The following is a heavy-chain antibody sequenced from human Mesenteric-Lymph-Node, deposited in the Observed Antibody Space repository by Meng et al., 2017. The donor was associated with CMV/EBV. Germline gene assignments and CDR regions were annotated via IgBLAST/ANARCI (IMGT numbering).Heavy chain of an antibody. CDR2: ISSSGSII. J-gene: IGHJ4*02. D-gene: IGHD3-3*01. CDR3: AREVDYDFWSGYGY. V-gene: IGHV3-11*04. Sequence: LSLTCTVSGGSISSSSYYWGWIRQAPGKGLEWVSYISSSGSIIYHADSVKGRFTISRDNAKNSLYLQMNSLRAEDTAVYYCAREVDYDFWSGYGYWGQGTLVTVSS. CDR1: GGSISSSSYY.